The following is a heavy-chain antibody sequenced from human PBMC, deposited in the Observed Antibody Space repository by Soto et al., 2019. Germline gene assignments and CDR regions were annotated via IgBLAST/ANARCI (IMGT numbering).Heavy chain of an antibody. CDR2: INHSGST. CDR1: GGSFSGYY. D-gene: IGHD5-18*01. V-gene: IGHV4-34*01. Sequence: SETLSLTCAVYGGSFSGYYWSWIRQPPGKGLEWIGEINHSGSTNYNPSLKSRVTTSVDTSKNQFSLKLSSVTAADTAVYYCERGGRRQLWLSSYYYGMDVWGQGTTVTGSS. J-gene: IGHJ6*02. CDR3: ERGGRRQLWLSSYYYGMDV.